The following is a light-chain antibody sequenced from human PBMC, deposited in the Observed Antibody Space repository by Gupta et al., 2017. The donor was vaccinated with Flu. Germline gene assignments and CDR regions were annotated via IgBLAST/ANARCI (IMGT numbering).Light chain of an antibody. V-gene: IGKV2-30*01. CDR2: QVS. CDR3: MQGAHWPWA. Sequence: VMMTQSPLSLPVTLRQPASISCRSSQGLVYCDGNTYLHWFQQRPGQSPRRLIYQVSYRDSGVPDRFSGSGSGTDFTLKISRVEAEDVGIYFCMQGAHWPWAFGQETTVEIK. J-gene: IGKJ1*01. CDR1: QGLVYCDGNTY.